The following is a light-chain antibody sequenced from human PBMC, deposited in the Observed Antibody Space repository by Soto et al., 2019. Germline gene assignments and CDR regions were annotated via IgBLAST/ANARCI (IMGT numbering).Light chain of an antibody. CDR2: GAS. Sequence: IVLTHSPGTLSLSPCERATLSFSASQSVSSSYLAWYQQKPGQAPRLLIYGASSRATGIPDRFSGSGSGTDFTLTISRLEPEDFAVYYCQQYGSSPRTFGQGTKVDIK. V-gene: IGKV3-20*01. J-gene: IGKJ1*01. CDR3: QQYGSSPRT. CDR1: QSVSSSY.